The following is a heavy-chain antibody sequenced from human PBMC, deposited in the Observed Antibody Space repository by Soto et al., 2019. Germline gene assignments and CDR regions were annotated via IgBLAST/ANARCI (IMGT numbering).Heavy chain of an antibody. CDR1: GGTFSINA. D-gene: IGHD2-15*01. CDR2: IIPIFGTA. CDR3: ARERENCSGGSRYYGMDV. V-gene: IGHV1-69*13. J-gene: IGHJ6*02. Sequence: SVKVSCTASGGTFSINAISWVRQAPGQGLEWMGGIIPIFGTANYAQKFQGRVTITADESTSTAYMELSSLRSEDTAVYYCARERENCSGGSRYYGMDVWGQGTTVTV.